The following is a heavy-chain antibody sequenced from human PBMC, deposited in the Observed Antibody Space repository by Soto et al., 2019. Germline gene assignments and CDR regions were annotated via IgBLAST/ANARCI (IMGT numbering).Heavy chain of an antibody. J-gene: IGHJ3*02. V-gene: IGHV4-39*01. CDR3: ARQGAGGRAFDI. CDR2: ISYSGNS. Sequence: QLQLQESGPGLVTPSETLSLTCTVSGGSISSSSYYWGWIRQPPKKGLEWIGSISYSGNSNYSPSLNSRVTISVDTSKNQFSLKLSSVTAADTAVYYCARQGAGGRAFDIWGQGTMVTVSS. CDR1: GGSISSSSYY. D-gene: IGHD3-10*01.